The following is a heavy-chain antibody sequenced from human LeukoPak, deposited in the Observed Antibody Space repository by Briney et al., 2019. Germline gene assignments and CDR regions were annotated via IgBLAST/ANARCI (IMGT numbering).Heavy chain of an antibody. CDR2: VFWHGEK. Sequence: SGPTLVKPTQTLTLTCSFSGFSLATSGVGVGWIRQPPGKALERLALVFWHGEKRYSPSLQSRLTITKDTSKNQVVLTMTNVDPVDTATYYCAHTLTLPAANAFDIWGQGTLVTVST. J-gene: IGHJ3*02. D-gene: IGHD2-2*01. CDR1: GFSLATSGVG. CDR3: AHTLTLPAANAFDI. V-gene: IGHV2-5*01.